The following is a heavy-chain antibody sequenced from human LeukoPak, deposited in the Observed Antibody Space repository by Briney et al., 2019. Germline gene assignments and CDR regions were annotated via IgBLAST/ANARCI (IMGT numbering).Heavy chain of an antibody. D-gene: IGHD3-10*01. J-gene: IGHJ4*02. Sequence: GESLKISCKGSGYSFTSYWIGWVRQMSGKGLEWMGIIYPGDSDTRYSPSFQGQVTISADKSISTAYLQWSSLKASDTVMYYCARAPDYYGSGRDYWGQGTLVTVSS. CDR2: IYPGDSDT. V-gene: IGHV5-51*01. CDR3: ARAPDYYGSGRDY. CDR1: GYSFTSYW.